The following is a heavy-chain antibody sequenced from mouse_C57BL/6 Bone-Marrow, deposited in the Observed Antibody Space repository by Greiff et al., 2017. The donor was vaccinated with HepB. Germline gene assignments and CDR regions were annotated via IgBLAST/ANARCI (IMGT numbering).Heavy chain of an antibody. Sequence: EVKVVESGGGLVKPGGSLKLSCAASGFTFSDYGMHWVRQAPEKGLEWVAYISSGSSTIYYADTVKGRFTISRDNAKNTLFLQMTSLRSEDTAMYYCARGNYYGSSPLFAYWGQGTLVTVSA. D-gene: IGHD1-1*01. CDR1: GFTFSDYG. CDR3: ARGNYYGSSPLFAY. V-gene: IGHV5-17*01. J-gene: IGHJ3*01. CDR2: ISSGSSTI.